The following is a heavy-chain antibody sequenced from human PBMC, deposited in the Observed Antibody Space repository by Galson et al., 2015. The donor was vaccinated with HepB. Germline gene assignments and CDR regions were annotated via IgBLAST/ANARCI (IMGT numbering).Heavy chain of an antibody. CDR3: ARDRIVGATDWYFDL. CDR1: GYTFTSYA. CDR2: INAGNGNT. V-gene: IGHV1-3*01. D-gene: IGHD1-26*01. J-gene: IGHJ2*01. Sequence: SVKVSCKASGYTFTSYAMHWVRQAPGQRLEWMGWINAGNGNTKYSQKFQGRVTITRDTSASTAYMELSSLRSEDTAVYYCARDRIVGATDWYFDLWGRGTLVTVSS.